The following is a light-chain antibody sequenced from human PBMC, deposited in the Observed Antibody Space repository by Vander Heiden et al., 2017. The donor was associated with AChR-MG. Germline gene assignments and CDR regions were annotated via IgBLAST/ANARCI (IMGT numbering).Light chain of an antibody. CDR3: AAWDDTINAVV. Sequence: QSVLTQPPPISGTPGQTVTISCSGGPSPIAINPVPWFQQLAGSAPQVLFFFNSQRASGVPDRFSASKSGTSASLAISGLQSEDEADYFCAAWDDTINAVVFGGGTKVTVL. J-gene: IGLJ2*01. CDR1: PSPIAINP. V-gene: IGLV1-44*01. CDR2: FNS.